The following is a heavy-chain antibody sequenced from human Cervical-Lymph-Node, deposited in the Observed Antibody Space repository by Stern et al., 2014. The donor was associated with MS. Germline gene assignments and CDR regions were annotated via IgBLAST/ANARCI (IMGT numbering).Heavy chain of an antibody. D-gene: IGHD3-22*01. CDR3: ATYYFDSSGYFRFDP. CDR1: GYAFSDYY. CDR2: VNPNTGAT. V-gene: IGHV1-2*02. Sequence: VQLVQSGAEVKKPGASVQISCKASGYAFSDYYLHWVRQAPGQGLEWMGWVNPNTGATKYVQKFQGRVTMTRDTSSSTAHLELKSLRSNDTAVYFCATYYFDSSGYFRFDPWGQGTLVTVSP. J-gene: IGHJ5*02.